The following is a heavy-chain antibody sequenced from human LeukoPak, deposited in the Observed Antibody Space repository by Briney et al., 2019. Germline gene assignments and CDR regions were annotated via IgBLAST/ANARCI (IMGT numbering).Heavy chain of an antibody. V-gene: IGHV3-7*03. CDR2: INQDGTET. CDR1: GFIFSNYW. D-gene: IGHD5-12*01. J-gene: IGHJ4*02. CDR3: AREDQSSYQY. Sequence: PAGSLTLSCTASGFIFSNYWMSWIRQAPGRGLEWVASINQDGTETHNVDSVKGRFTISKDNAKNSLHLRLDSLRVEDTAVYYCAREDQSSYQYWGQGILVTVSS.